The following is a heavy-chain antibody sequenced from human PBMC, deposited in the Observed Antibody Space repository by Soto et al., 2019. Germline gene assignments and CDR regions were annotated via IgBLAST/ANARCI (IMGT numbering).Heavy chain of an antibody. CDR2: INHSGST. CDR3: ARVTGYCSSTSCYRGRSYYYYYGMDV. J-gene: IGHJ6*02. CDR1: GGSFSGYY. Sequence: PSETLSLTCAVYGGSFSGYYWSWIRQPPGKGLEWIWEINHSGSTNYNPSLKSRVTISVDTSKNQFSLKLSSVTAADTAVYYCARVTGYCSSTSCYRGRSYYYYYGMDVWGQGTTVTVS. D-gene: IGHD2-2*02. V-gene: IGHV4-34*01.